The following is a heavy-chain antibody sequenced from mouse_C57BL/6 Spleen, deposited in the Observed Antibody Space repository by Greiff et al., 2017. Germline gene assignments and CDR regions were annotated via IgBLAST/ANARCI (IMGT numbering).Heavy chain of an antibody. CDR1: GSTFTSYW. CDR2: IDPSDSYT. D-gene: IGHD2-4*01. Sequence: QVQLQQSGAELVKPGASVKLSCKASGSTFTSYWMQWVKQRPGQGLEWIGEIDPSDSYTNYNQKFKGKATLTVDTSSSTAYMQLSSLTAEDSAFYSCARGDYESWFAYWGQGTLVTVSA. J-gene: IGHJ3*01. CDR3: ARGDYESWFAY. V-gene: IGHV1-50*01.